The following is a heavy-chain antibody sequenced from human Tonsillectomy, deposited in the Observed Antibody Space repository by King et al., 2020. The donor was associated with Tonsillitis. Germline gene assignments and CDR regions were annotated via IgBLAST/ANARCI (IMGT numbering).Heavy chain of an antibody. CDR1: GFTFSSYG. CDR2: IRYDGSNK. CDR3: AKDEVFWGFGGSNLTY. Sequence: VQLVESGGGVVQPGGSLRLSCAASGFTFSSYGMHWVRQAPGKGLEWVAFIRYDGSNKYYADSVKGRFTISRDNSKNTLYLQMNSLRAEDTAVYYCAKDEVFWGFGGSNLTYWGKGPLV. J-gene: IGHJ4*02. D-gene: IGHD2-15*01. V-gene: IGHV3-30*02.